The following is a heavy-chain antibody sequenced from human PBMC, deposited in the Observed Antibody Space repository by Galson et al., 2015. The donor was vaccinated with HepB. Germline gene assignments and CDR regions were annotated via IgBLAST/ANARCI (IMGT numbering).Heavy chain of an antibody. D-gene: IGHD3-22*01. Sequence: SVKVSCKVSGYTLTELSMHWVRQAPGKGLEWVGGFDPEDGETIYAQKFQGRVTMTEDTSTDTAYMGLSSLRSEDTAVYYCATVDSSGYYYGGYWGQGTLVTVSS. CDR2: FDPEDGET. J-gene: IGHJ4*02. V-gene: IGHV1-24*01. CDR1: GYTLTELS. CDR3: ATVDSSGYYYGGY.